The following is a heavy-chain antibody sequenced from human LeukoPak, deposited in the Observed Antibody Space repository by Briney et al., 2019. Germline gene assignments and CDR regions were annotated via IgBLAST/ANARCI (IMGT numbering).Heavy chain of an antibody. V-gene: IGHV3-30-3*01. J-gene: IGHJ4*02. Sequence: PGGSLRLSCAASGFTFSSYAMHWVRQAPGKGLEWVAVISYDGSNKYYADSVKGRFTISRDNSENTLYLQMNSLRAEDTAVYYCARVPLSSSGPYYFDYWGQGTLVTVSS. CDR3: ARVPLSSSGPYYFDY. CDR1: GFTFSSYA. CDR2: ISYDGSNK. D-gene: IGHD6-6*01.